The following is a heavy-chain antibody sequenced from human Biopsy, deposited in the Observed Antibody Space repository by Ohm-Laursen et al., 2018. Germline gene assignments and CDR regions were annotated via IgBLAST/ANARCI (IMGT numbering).Heavy chain of an antibody. CDR1: GGSISNNNYY. J-gene: IGHJ4*02. V-gene: IGHV4-39*07. CDR3: ARDDAVTVIRGLYY. CDR2: IFYRGST. D-gene: IGHD2-21*02. Sequence: GTLSLTWTVSGGSISNNNYYWGWIRQPPGKGLEWIGSIFYRGSTHYKPSLKSRVNISVDTSKNQFSLKLNSVTAEDTAVYYCARDDAVTVIRGLYYWGQGALVTVSS.